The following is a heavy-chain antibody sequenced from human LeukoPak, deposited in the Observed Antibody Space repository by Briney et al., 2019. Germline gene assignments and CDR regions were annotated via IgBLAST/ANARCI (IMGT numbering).Heavy chain of an antibody. CDR1: GYTFTSYY. Sequence: ASVEVSCKAYGYTFTSYYMHWVRQAPGQGLEWMGIINPSGGSTSYAQKFQGRVTMTRDTSTSTVYMELSSLRSEDTAVYYCARGRTTVVMDDYWGQGTLVTVSS. CDR3: ARGRTTVVMDDY. V-gene: IGHV1-46*01. D-gene: IGHD4-23*01. J-gene: IGHJ4*02. CDR2: INPSGGST.